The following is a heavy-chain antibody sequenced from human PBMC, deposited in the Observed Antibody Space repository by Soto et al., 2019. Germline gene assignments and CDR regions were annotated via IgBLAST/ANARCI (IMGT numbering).Heavy chain of an antibody. CDR1: GFTFDDYT. V-gene: IGHV3-43*01. D-gene: IGHD1-26*01. CDR3: ARGVGATPSQFDY. CDR2: ISWDGGST. Sequence: EAQLVESGGVVVQPGGSLRLSCAASGFTFDDYTMHWVRQAPGKGLEWVSLISWDGGSTYYADSVKGRFTISRDNSKNSLYLQMNSLRTEDTALYYCARGVGATPSQFDYWGQGTLVTVSS. J-gene: IGHJ4*02.